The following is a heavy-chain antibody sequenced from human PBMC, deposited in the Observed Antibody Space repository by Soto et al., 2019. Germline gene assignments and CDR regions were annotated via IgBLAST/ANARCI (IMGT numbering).Heavy chain of an antibody. Sequence: GESLKISFTGSGYSFSTYWIAWVRQMPGKGLEWMGIICPGDSDTRYSPSFQGQVTISADTSTKTAYLQWSSLKASDTARYYCARLQQILWFGALTSRAYYVNYWGPGTLVTVSS. V-gene: IGHV5-51*01. J-gene: IGHJ4*02. D-gene: IGHD3-10*01. CDR2: ICPGDSDT. CDR1: GYSFSTYW. CDR3: ARLQQILWFGALTSRAYYVNY.